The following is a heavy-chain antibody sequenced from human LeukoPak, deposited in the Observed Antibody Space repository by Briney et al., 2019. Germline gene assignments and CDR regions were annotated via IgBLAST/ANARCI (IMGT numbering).Heavy chain of an antibody. Sequence: VGSLRLSCAASGFTVSSNYMSWVRQAPGKGLEWVSVIYSGGSTYYADSVKGRFTISRDNSKNTLYLQMNSLRAEDTAVYYCARDTALRAVADGWFEPWGQGTLVTVSS. J-gene: IGHJ5*02. CDR2: IYSGGST. D-gene: IGHD6-19*01. CDR1: GFTVSSNY. CDR3: ARDTALRAVADGWFEP. V-gene: IGHV3-66*01.